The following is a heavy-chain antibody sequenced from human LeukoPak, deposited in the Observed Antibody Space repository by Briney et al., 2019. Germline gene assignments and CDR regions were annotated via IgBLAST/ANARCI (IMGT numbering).Heavy chain of an antibody. CDR2: GIA. CDR3: ARTYCSSTSCPEGDYYMDV. Sequence: GIANYAQKFQCRVTITADKSTSTAYMELSSLRSEDTAVYYCARTYCSSTSCPEGDYYMDVWGKGTTVTVSS. V-gene: IGHV1-69*02. D-gene: IGHD2-2*01. J-gene: IGHJ6*03.